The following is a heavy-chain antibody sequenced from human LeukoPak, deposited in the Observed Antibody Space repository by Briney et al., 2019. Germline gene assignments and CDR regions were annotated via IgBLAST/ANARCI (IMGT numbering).Heavy chain of an antibody. CDR1: GGSISSYY. V-gene: IGHV4-4*07. CDR2: VFTSGST. J-gene: IGHJ6*02. Sequence: SETLSLTCTVSGGSISSYYWSWIRQPPPPGLEWIGRVFTSGSTNYNPSLPSRVTMSVDTSKNQFSLKLRSVTAADTAVYSCARGPNYYYGMDVWGQGTTVTVSS. CDR3: ARGPNYYYGMDV.